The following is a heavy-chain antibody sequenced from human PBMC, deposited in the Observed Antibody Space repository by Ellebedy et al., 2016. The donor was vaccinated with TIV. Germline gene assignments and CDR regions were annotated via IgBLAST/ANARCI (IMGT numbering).Heavy chain of an antibody. CDR2: INPDGSAK. J-gene: IGHJ4*02. D-gene: IGHD6-13*01. V-gene: IGHV3-7*01. CDR1: RFTFSNYW. CDR3: AGWGISQD. Sequence: GGSLRLSXAASRFTFSNYWMNWVRQPPGKGLEWVANINPDGSAKSYVDSVKGRFTISRDNARNSLYLQMSSLRVEDTAVYYCAGWGISQDWGQGTLVIVSS.